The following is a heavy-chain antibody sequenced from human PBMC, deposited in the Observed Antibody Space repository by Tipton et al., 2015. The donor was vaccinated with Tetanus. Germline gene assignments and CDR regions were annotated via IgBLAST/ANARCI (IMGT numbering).Heavy chain of an antibody. CDR1: GFIFSSYG. V-gene: IGHV3-33*01. CDR2: SWYDGTEK. Sequence: SLRLSCAASGFIFSSYGIHWVRQAPGKGLEWVAVSWYDGTEKYYADSVKGRFTISRDNSKNTLYLQKNSLRAEDKAVYYGAGEEGGGGGSCFAGDFDSWGQGNQVTVSA. D-gene: IGHD2-15*01. J-gene: IGHJ4*02. CDR3: AGEEGGGGGSCFAGDFDS.